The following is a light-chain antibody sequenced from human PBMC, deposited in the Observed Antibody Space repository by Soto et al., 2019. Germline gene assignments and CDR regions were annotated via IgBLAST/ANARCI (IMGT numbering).Light chain of an antibody. CDR2: VAS. J-gene: IGKJ4*01. CDR1: QSISSY. Sequence: DIQMTQSPSSLSASVGDRVTITCRASQSISSYLNWYQQKAGKAPKLLIYVASSLQSGVPSRFSGSGSGTDFTLTISSLQPEDFATDLQYPSLTFGGGTKVEIK. V-gene: IGKV1-39*01. CDR3: YPSLT.